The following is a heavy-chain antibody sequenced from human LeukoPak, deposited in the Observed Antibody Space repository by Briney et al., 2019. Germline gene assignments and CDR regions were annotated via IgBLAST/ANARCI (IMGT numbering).Heavy chain of an antibody. CDR2: IWYDGSIK. CDR1: GFXFSNYG. CDR3: ARYCSGGTCKLGYYYYGMDV. D-gene: IGHD2-15*01. J-gene: IGHJ6*02. Sequence: GGSLRLSCAASGFXFSNYGMHWVRQAPGKGLEWVACIWYDGSIKYYADSVKGRFSISRDNSKNTLYLQMNSLRAEDTAVYYCARYCSGGTCKLGYYYYGMDVWGQGTTVTVSS. V-gene: IGHV3-33*01.